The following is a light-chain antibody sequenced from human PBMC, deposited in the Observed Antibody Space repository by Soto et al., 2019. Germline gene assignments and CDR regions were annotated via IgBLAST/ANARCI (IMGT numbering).Light chain of an antibody. CDR2: DAP. V-gene: IGKV1-39*01. CDR1: QTIGAN. Sequence: DIQMTQSPSSLSASVGDRVTITCRASQTIGANLNWYRQKLGKAPTLLIYDAPTLQSGVPSRFSGLGSGTDFALTITSLQPDDSATYYCQQSYTTVYTFGQGTKVEIK. J-gene: IGKJ2*01. CDR3: QQSYTTVYT.